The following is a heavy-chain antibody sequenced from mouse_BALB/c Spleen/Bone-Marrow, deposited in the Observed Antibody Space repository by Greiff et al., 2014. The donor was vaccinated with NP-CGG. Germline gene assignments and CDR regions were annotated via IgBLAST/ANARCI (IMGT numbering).Heavy chain of an antibody. CDR1: GYTFTSYV. CDR2: INPYNDGT. V-gene: IGHV1-14*01. J-gene: IGHJ2*01. D-gene: IGHD1-1*01. CDR3: ARSEYFGSSYDY. Sequence: EVQLVESGPELVKPGASVKMSCRASGYTFTSYVMHWMKQKPGQGLEWIGYINPYNDGTKYNETFKGKATLTSDTSSSTAYMDLSSLTSEDSAVYFCARSEYFGSSYDYWGQGTTLTVSS.